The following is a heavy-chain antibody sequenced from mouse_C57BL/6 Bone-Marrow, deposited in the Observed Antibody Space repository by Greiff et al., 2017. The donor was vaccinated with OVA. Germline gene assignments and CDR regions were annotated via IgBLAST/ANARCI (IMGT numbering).Heavy chain of an antibody. CDR1: GFTFSSYA. J-gene: IGHJ4*01. V-gene: IGHV5-4*01. D-gene: IGHD4-1*01. CDR2: ISDGGSYT. CDR3: ARDQGGLTGRAMDY. Sequence: EVQGVESGGGLVKPGGSLQLSCAASGFTFSSYAMSWVRQTPEKRLEWVATISDGGSYTSYPDNVKGRFTISRDNAKNNLYLQMSHLKSEDTAMYYCARDQGGLTGRAMDYWGQGTSVTVSS.